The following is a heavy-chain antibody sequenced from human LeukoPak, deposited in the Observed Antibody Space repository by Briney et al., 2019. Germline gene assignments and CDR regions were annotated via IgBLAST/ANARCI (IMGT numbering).Heavy chain of an antibody. D-gene: IGHD6-19*01. Sequence: GGSLRLSCAASGFTFSSYSMNWVRQAPGKGLEWVSSISSDSSYIYYGDSVKGRFTISRDNAKSSLYLQMNSLRAEDTAVYYCAVESSGIAVAGTYYFDYWGQGTLVTVSS. V-gene: IGHV3-21*04. CDR1: GFTFSSYS. CDR2: ISSDSSYI. CDR3: AVESSGIAVAGTYYFDY. J-gene: IGHJ4*02.